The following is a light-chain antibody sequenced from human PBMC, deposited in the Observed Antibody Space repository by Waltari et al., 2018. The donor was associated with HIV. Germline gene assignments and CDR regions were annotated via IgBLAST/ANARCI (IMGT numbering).Light chain of an antibody. J-gene: IGKJ3*01. CDR2: DVH. CDR1: QSIGAY. V-gene: IGKV3-11*01. Sequence: DIVLTQSPASLSVSPGESVTLSCKTSQSIGAYIAWYPQKPGQPPRLLVFDVHVRAAGVPPRSSGRGYGTEFTLMINHVEAEDVGVYYCQLSDSWPTLFGPGTKVDLK. CDR3: QLSDSWPTL.